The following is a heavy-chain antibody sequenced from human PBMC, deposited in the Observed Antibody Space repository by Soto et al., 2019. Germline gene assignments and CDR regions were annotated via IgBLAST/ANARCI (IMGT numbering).Heavy chain of an antibody. CDR2: IYHSGST. D-gene: IGHD3-10*01. CDR1: NGSISSAIYY. V-gene: IGHV4-39*01. Sequence: ETLSLTCTVSNGSISSAIYYWGWIRQPPGKGLEWIGSIYHSGSTYYNPSLQGRVTISVDTSKNQFSLKLSSVTAADTAVYFCAGRSSLASVQVYFGEISNYNWFDPWGQGTLVTVSS. J-gene: IGHJ5*02. CDR3: AGRSSLASVQVYFGEISNYNWFDP.